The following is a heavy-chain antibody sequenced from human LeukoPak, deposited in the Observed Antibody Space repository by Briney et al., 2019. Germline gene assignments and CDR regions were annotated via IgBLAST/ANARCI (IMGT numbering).Heavy chain of an antibody. CDR1: GFTFDNYR. V-gene: IGHV3-23*01. CDR3: TKRVKYGGAWDHFAD. D-gene: IGHD1-26*01. J-gene: IGHJ4*02. Sequence: GGSLRLSCAASGFTFDNYRMSWVRQAPGKGLEWVSTVNADGGNTYSADSVKGRFTISRDNSKSTLILQMNSLRVEDTALYYCTKRVKYGGAWDHFADWGQGTLVTVSS. CDR2: VNADGGNT.